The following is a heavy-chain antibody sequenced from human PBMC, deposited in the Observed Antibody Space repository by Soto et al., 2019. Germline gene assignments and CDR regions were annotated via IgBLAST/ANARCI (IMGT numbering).Heavy chain of an antibody. D-gene: IGHD5-18*01. CDR3: ARVRGYSYDFDP. J-gene: IGHJ5*02. CDR1: GGSISSGGYY. CDR2: IYYSGST. V-gene: IGHV4-31*03. Sequence: TLSLTCTVSGGSISSGGYYWSWIRQHPGKGLEWIGYIYYSGSTYYNPSLKSRVTISVDTSKNQFSLKLSSVTAADTAVYYCARVRGYSYDFDPWGQGTLVTVSS.